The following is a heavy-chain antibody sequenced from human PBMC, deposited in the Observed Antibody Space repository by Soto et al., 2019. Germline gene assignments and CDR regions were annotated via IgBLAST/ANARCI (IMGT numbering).Heavy chain of an antibody. CDR2: IIPIFGTA. Sequence: SVKVSCKASGGTFSSYAISWVRQAPGQGLEWMGGIIPIFGTANYAQKFQGRVTITADESTSTAYMELSSLSSEDTAVYYCARGCLELQGLSFFDYWGQGTLVTVSS. V-gene: IGHV1-69*13. D-gene: IGHD3-16*02. CDR3: ARGCLELQGLSFFDY. J-gene: IGHJ4*02. CDR1: GGTFSSYA.